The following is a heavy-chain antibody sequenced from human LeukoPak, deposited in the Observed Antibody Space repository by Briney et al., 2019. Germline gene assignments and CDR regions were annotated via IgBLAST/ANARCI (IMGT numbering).Heavy chain of an antibody. V-gene: IGHV5-51*01. CDR1: GYSFTNYW. CDR2: IYPGDSDA. J-gene: IGHJ4*02. D-gene: IGHD1-26*01. Sequence: GESLKISCKGSGYSFTNYWIGWVRQMPGKGLKVMGIIYPGDSDARYSPSFQGQVTISADKSISTAYLQWSSLKASDTAMYYCARRRDLYSGSYYPFDYWGQGTLVTVSS. CDR3: ARRRDLYSGSYYPFDY.